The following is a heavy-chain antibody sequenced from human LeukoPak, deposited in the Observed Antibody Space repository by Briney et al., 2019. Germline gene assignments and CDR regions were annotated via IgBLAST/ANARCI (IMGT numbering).Heavy chain of an antibody. Sequence: MSGGSLRLSCAASGFTFSSYAMTWLRQAPGKGLEWVSSISRGGNSIYYAESVKGRFTISRDNAKNSLYLQMNTLRAEDTALYYCARDQFLDYRGQGTLVTVSS. V-gene: IGHV3-21*04. CDR3: ARDQFLDY. J-gene: IGHJ4*02. CDR1: GFTFSSYA. CDR2: ISRGGNSI.